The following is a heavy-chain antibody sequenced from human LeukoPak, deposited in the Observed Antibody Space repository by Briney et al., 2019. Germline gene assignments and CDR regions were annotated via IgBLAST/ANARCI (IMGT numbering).Heavy chain of an antibody. CDR3: ARGAMVRGVTNDAFDI. CDR1: GFTFSSYA. D-gene: IGHD3-10*01. J-gene: IGHJ3*02. CDR2: ISYDGSNK. Sequence: PGGSLRLSCAASGFTFSSYAMHWVRQAPGKGLERVAVISYDGSNKYYADSVKGRFTISRDNSKNTLYLQMNSLRAEDTAVYYCARGAMVRGVTNDAFDIWGQGTMVTVSS. V-gene: IGHV3-30-3*01.